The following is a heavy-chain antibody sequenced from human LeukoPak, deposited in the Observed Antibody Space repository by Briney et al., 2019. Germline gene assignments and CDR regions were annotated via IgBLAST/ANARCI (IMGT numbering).Heavy chain of an antibody. Sequence: SETLSLTCTVSGGSISSSSYYWGWIRQPPGKGLEWIGSIYYSGSTCYNPSLKSRVTISVDTSKNQFSLKLSSVTAADTAVYYCARKGSSSWYPYYYYGMDVWGQGTTVTVSS. CDR2: IYYSGST. J-gene: IGHJ6*02. V-gene: IGHV4-39*01. D-gene: IGHD6-13*01. CDR1: GGSISSSSYY. CDR3: ARKGSSSWYPYYYYGMDV.